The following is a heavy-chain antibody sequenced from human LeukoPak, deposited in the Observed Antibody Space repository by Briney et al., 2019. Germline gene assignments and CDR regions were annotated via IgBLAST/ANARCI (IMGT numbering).Heavy chain of an antibody. V-gene: IGHV3-7*01. CDR3: ARETRSGSYSDFDY. Sequence: PGGSLRLSCAASGFTFSSYWMTWVRQAPGKGLEWVANIKQDGGEKYYVDFVKGRFTISRDNAKNSLHLQMNSLRAEDTAVYYCARETRSGSYSDFDYWGQGTLVTVSS. CDR1: GFTFSSYW. D-gene: IGHD3-10*01. J-gene: IGHJ4*02. CDR2: IKQDGGEK.